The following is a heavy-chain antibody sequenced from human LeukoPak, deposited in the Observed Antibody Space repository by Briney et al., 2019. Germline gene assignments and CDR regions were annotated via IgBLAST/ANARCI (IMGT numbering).Heavy chain of an antibody. CDR2: MYYSSGT. V-gene: IGHV4-39*03. J-gene: IGHJ4*02. CDR1: SVSIISSSSYY. Sequence: PSETLSLTRSVSSVSIISSSSYYWGWLRQSPGKGLEWIGSMYYSSGTYYNPSLQSRATVSVDASKQQVSLRLISVTAADTAVYAKGLLGYGGDSSLPNHPFDYWGQGILVTVSS. D-gene: IGHD2-21*02. CDR3: GLLGYGGDSSLPNHPFDY.